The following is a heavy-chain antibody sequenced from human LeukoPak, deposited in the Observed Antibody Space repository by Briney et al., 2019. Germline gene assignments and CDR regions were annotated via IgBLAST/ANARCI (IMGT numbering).Heavy chain of an antibody. Sequence: SETLSLTCTVSGGSISSGGYYWGWIRQPPGKGLEWIGSIYYSGSTYYNPSLKSRVTISVDTSKNQFSLKLSSVTAADTAVYYCARQSGYCSGGSCNDAFDIWGQGTMVTVSS. V-gene: IGHV4-39*01. CDR3: ARQSGYCSGGSCNDAFDI. D-gene: IGHD2-15*01. CDR2: IYYSGST. J-gene: IGHJ3*02. CDR1: GGSISSGGYY.